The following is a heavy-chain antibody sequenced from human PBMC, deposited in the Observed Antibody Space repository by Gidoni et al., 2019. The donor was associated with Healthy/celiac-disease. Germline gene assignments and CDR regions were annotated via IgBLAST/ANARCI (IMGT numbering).Heavy chain of an antibody. J-gene: IGHJ4*02. Sequence: EVQLVESGGGLVQPGGSLQLSCAASGFTFSGSAMHWVRQASGKGLEWVGRIRSKANSYATAYAASVKGRFTISRDDSKNTAYLQMNSLKTEDTAVYYCTRLGAPFDYWGQGTLVTVSS. CDR2: IRSKANSYAT. CDR3: TRLGAPFDY. V-gene: IGHV3-73*02. CDR1: GFTFSGSA.